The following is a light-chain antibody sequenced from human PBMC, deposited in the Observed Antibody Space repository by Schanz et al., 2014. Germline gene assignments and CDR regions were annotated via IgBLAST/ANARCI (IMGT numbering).Light chain of an antibody. V-gene: IGLV2-14*01. CDR1: SSDVGGYNY. J-gene: IGLJ2*01. Sequence: QSVLTQPASVSGSPGQSITISCTGTSSDVGGYNYVSWYQQHPGKAPKLMIYDVSNRPSGVSNRFSGSKSGNTASLTVSGLQAEDEADYYCSSYAGSNTLVFGGGTKLTVL. CDR3: SSYAGSNTLV. CDR2: DVS.